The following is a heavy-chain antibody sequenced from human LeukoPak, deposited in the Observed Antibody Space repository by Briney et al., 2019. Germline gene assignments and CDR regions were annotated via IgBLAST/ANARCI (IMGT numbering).Heavy chain of an antibody. CDR2: IRTKAYGETS. CDR3: TRDPPQAGGY. Sequence: GGSLRLSCAGSGFNFGESPISWVRQAPGRWLEWVAFIRTKAYGETSEYAASVKGRFTMSRDDSMSVAYLQMNSLKSEDTAVYYCTRDPPQAGGYWGQGTLVTVSS. CDR1: GFNFGESP. V-gene: IGHV3-49*04. J-gene: IGHJ4*02. D-gene: IGHD3-10*01.